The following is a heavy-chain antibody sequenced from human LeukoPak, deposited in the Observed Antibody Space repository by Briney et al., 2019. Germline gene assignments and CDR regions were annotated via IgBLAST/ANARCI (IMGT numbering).Heavy chain of an antibody. J-gene: IGHJ6*02. CDR3: ARSSGWSYGMDV. CDR2: INHSGST. V-gene: IGHV4-34*01. D-gene: IGHD6-19*01. CDR1: GGSFSGYY. Sequence: PSETLSLTCAVYGGSFSGYYWSWIRQPPGKGLEWIGEINHSGSTNYNPSLKSRVTISVDTSKNQFSLKLSPVTAADTAVYYCARSSGWSYGMDVWGQGTTVTVSS.